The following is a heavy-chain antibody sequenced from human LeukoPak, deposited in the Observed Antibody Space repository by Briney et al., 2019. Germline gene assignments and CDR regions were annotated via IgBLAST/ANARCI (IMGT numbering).Heavy chain of an antibody. J-gene: IGHJ4*02. Sequence: AASVKVSCKTSGYTFTAYYMHWVRQAPGQGLEWVGRINPSGGSTTYAQKFQGRVTITADKSTSTAYMELSSLRSEDTAVYYCAGWFGELLSFDYWGQGTLVTVSS. CDR2: INPSGGST. CDR3: AGWFGELLSFDY. D-gene: IGHD3-10*01. V-gene: IGHV1-46*01. CDR1: GYTFTAYY.